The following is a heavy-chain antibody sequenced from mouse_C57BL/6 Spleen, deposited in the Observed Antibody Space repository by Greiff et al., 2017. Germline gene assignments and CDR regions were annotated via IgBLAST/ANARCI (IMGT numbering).Heavy chain of an antibody. J-gene: IGHJ2*01. CDR3: AREHSSVFAY. V-gene: IGHV1-7*01. D-gene: IGHD2-12*01. CDR1: GYTFTSYW. Sequence: VQLQESGAELATPGASVKLSCKASGYTFTSYWMHWVKQRPGQGLEWIGYINPSSGYTNYNQKFKDKATLTDDTSSSTAYMLLSSLTYETAADYCCAREHSSVFAYWGQGTLLTVSA. CDR2: INPSSGYT.